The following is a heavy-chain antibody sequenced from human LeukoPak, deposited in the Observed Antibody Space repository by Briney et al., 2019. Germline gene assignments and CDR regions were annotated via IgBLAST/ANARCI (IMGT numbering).Heavy chain of an antibody. Sequence: PSETLSLTCTVSGGSISSYYWSWIQQPPGKGLEWIGYIYYSGSTNYNPSLKSRVTISIDTSKNQFSLKLSSVTAADTAVYYCARVQSITGYYYFDYWGQGTLVTVSS. CDR2: IYYSGST. CDR1: GGSISSYY. CDR3: ARVQSITGYYYFDY. J-gene: IGHJ4*02. D-gene: IGHD1-20*01. V-gene: IGHV4-59*01.